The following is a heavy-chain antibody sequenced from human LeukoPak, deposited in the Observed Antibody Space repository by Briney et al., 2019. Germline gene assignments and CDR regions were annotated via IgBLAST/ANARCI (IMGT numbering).Heavy chain of an antibody. V-gene: IGHV3-74*01. CDR1: GFTFSNYW. CDR2: INSDGSST. D-gene: IGHD4-17*01. CDR3: AKGGATVIDY. Sequence: GGSLRLSCAASGFTFSNYWMHWDREAPGKGLVWVSRINSDGSSTTSADSVKGRFTISRDNARNTLYLQMNSLRAEDTAVYYCAKGGATVIDYWGQGTLVTVSS. J-gene: IGHJ4*02.